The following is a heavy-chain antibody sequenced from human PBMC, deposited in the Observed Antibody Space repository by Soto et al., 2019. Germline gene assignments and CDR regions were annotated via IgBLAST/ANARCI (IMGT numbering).Heavy chain of an antibody. CDR3: ARGEYSSSSGSVHRGS. J-gene: IGHJ6*02. V-gene: IGHV3-30-3*01. Sequence: QVQLVESGGGVVQPGRSLRLSCAASGFTFSSYAMHWVRQAPGKGLEWVAVISYDGSNKYYADSVKGRFTISRDNSKNTLDLQMNSLRAEDTAVYYCARGEYSSSSGSVHRGSWGQGTTVTVSS. D-gene: IGHD6-6*01. CDR1: GFTFSSYA. CDR2: ISYDGSNK.